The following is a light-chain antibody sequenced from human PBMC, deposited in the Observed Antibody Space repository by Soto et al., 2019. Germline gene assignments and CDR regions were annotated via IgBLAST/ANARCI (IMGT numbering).Light chain of an antibody. V-gene: IGKV1-5*01. J-gene: IGKJ1*01. CDR2: DAS. CDR3: QHYNSYLEA. CDR1: QSISKW. Sequence: IRVTMSPSTVSVSVEDRVFITCRASQSISKWLAWYQQKPGRAPNFLIYDASTLESGVPSRFSGSGSGTEFTLTISSLQPDDFASYYCQHYNSYLEAFGQGTKV.